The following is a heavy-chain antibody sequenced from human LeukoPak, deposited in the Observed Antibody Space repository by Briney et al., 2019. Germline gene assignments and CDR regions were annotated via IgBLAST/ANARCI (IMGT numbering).Heavy chain of an antibody. D-gene: IGHD3-22*01. J-gene: IGHJ4*02. CDR3: ARAGDYDSNGYYYGYFDY. V-gene: IGHV1-69*05. Sequence: SVKVSCKASGGTFSSYAISWVRQAPGQGLEWMGGIIPIFGTANYAQKFQGRVTITTDESTSTAYMELSSLRSEDTAVYYCARAGDYDSNGYYYGYFDYWGQGTLVTVSS. CDR2: IIPIFGTA. CDR1: GGTFSSYA.